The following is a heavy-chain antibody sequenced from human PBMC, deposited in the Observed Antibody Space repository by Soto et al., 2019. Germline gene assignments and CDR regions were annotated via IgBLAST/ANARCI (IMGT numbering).Heavy chain of an antibody. J-gene: IGHJ4*02. CDR3: VRQPGGVATPGDDY. Sequence: QVQLVQSGAEVKKPGASVKVSCEASGYPFSAFDINWVRQAGGQGLGWMGWMNPDSGDTAFAQRFQDRITMTRSTSISTAYMELSRLTSDDTAVYFCVRQPGGVATPGDDYWGQGTLVTVSS. V-gene: IGHV1-8*01. CDR2: MNPDSGDT. CDR1: GYPFSAFD. D-gene: IGHD2-15*01.